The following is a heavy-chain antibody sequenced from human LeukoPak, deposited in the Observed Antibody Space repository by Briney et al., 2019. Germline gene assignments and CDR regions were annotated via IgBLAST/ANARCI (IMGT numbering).Heavy chain of an antibody. CDR2: IYASGST. CDR1: GASIRSYY. D-gene: IGHD3-3*01. J-gene: IGHJ5*02. CDR3: ARQYDDFWSGSYWFDP. V-gene: IGHV4-4*09. Sequence: SETLSLTCTVSGASIRSYYWSWIRQSPGKGLEWIGSIYASGSTTYNPSLQTRVAISVDSSKNQFSLKLCSVTAADTAVYFCARQYDDFWSGSYWFDPWGQGTLVTVSS.